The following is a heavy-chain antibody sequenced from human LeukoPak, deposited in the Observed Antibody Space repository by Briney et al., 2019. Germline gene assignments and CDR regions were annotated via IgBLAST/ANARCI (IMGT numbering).Heavy chain of an antibody. CDR2: INPNSGGT. CDR1: GYAFTSYG. CDR3: ARDKGIRRSSSSATHWFDP. V-gene: IGHV1-2*06. D-gene: IGHD6-6*01. J-gene: IGHJ5*02. Sequence: ASVKVSCKASGYAFTSYGISWVRQAPGQGLEWMGRINPNSGGTNYAQKFQGRVTMTRDTSISTAYMELSRLRSDDTAVYYCARDKGIRRSSSSATHWFDPWGQGTLVTVSS.